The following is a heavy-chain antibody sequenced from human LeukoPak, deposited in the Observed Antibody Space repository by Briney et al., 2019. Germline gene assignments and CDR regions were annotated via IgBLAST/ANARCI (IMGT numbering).Heavy chain of an antibody. CDR3: ARVSTSGRGLYYFDY. D-gene: IGHD1-26*01. V-gene: IGHV4-38-2*01. Sequence: KPGGSLRLSCAASGFTASSNYMSWVRQAPGKGLEWIGSIYHSGSTYYNPSLKSRVTISVDTSKNQFSLKLSSVTAADTAVYYCARVSTSGRGLYYFDYWGQGTLVTVSS. CDR1: GFTASSNY. J-gene: IGHJ4*02. CDR2: IYHSGST.